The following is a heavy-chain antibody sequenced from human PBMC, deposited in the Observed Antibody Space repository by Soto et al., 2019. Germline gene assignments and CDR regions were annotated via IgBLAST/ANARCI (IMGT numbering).Heavy chain of an antibody. CDR1: GGTFSSYA. CDR3: AVNGYSGYDHYYYYYGMDV. V-gene: IGHV1-69*12. D-gene: IGHD5-12*01. Sequence: QVQLVQSGAEVKKPGSSVKVSCKASGGTFSSYAISWVRQAPGQGLEWMGGISPIFGTANYAQKFQGRVTITADESTSTAYMELSSLRSEDTAVYYCAVNGYSGYDHYYYYYGMDVWGQGTTVTVSS. J-gene: IGHJ6*02. CDR2: ISPIFGTA.